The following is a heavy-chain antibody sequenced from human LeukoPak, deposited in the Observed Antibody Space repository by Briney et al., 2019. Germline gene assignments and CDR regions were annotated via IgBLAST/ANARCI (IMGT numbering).Heavy chain of an antibody. CDR3: ARQLGYCNSTSCHKEIDY. D-gene: IGHD2-2*01. V-gene: IGHV4-34*01. CDR2: INHSGST. Sequence: PSETLSLTCAVYGGSFSGYYWSWIRQPPGKGLEWIGEINHSGSTNYNPSLKSRVTISVDTSKNQFSLKLSSVTAADTAVYYCARQLGYCNSTSCHKEIDYWGQGTLVTVSS. J-gene: IGHJ4*02. CDR1: GGSFSGYY.